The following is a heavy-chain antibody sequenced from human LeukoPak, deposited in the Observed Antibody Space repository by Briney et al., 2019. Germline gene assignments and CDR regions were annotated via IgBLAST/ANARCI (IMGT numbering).Heavy chain of an antibody. Sequence: GESLKISXKGSGYKFTDYWIGWVRQMPGKGQEWMGVIYPDDSDTRYSPSFQGQVIMSADKSISTAYLQWSSLKASDTAMYYCARQVSRYYSMDVWGKGTTVTVSS. J-gene: IGHJ6*03. CDR3: ARQVSRYYSMDV. CDR1: GYKFTDYW. CDR2: IYPDDSDT. V-gene: IGHV5-51*01.